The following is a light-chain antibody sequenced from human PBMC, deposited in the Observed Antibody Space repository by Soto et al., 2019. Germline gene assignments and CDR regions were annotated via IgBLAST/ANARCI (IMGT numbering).Light chain of an antibody. J-gene: IGKJ1*01. CDR2: GAS. CDR1: QSVNAN. V-gene: IGKV3-15*01. CDR3: QQYNTWLWT. Sequence: EVVMTQSPATLSVSPGERATLSCRASQSVNANLAWYQQKTGQAPRLLIHGASNRATGLPARFSGSGVGTEFILTTISLQSKEFAVYYCQQYNTWLWTFCQGTKVEI.